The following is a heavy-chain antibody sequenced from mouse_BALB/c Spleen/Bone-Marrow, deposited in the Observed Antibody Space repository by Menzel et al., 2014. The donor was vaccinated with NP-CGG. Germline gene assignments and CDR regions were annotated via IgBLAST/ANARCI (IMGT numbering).Heavy chain of an antibody. Sequence: VQLQQSGAELVRPGSSVKISCKASGFPFSSYWMNWVKQRPGQGLEWIGQIYPGGGETNYNGKFKGNATLTADKSSSTAYMQLISLTSGDSAVYFCARKYGDYWGQGTTLTVSS. CDR2: IYPGGGET. CDR1: GFPFSSYW. J-gene: IGHJ2*01. CDR3: ARKYGDY. D-gene: IGHD2-10*02. V-gene: IGHV1-80*01.